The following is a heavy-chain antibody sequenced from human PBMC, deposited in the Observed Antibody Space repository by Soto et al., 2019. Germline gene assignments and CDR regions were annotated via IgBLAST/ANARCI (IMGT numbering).Heavy chain of an antibody. CDR3: ARESLELRYYYYGMDV. D-gene: IGHD1-7*01. CDR1: RYTFTSYY. Sequence: ASVKASCKASRYTFTSYYMHWVRQAPEQGLEWMGIINPSGGSTSYAQKFQGRFTMTRDTSTSTVYMELSSLRSEDTAVYYCARESLELRYYYYGMDVWGQGTTVTVSS. J-gene: IGHJ6*02. V-gene: IGHV1-46*01. CDR2: INPSGGST.